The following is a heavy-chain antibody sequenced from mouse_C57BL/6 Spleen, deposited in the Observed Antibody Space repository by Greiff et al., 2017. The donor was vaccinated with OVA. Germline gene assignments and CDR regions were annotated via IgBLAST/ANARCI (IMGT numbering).Heavy chain of an antibody. V-gene: IGHV1-15*01. D-gene: IGHD2-2*01. Sequence: QVQLQQSGAELVRPGASVTLSCKASGYTFTDYEMHWVKQTPVHGLEWIGAIDPETGGTAYNQKFKGKAILTADKSSSTAYMELRSLTSEDSAIYYCTRSYYGYGGVFAYWGQGTLVTVSA. CDR2: IDPETGGT. CDR1: GYTFTDYE. CDR3: TRSYYGYGGVFAY. J-gene: IGHJ3*01.